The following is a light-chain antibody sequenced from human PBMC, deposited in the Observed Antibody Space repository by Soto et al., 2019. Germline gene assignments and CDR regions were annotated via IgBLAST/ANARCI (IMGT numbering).Light chain of an antibody. Sequence: DVVMTQSPLSLPVPLGPPASISCRSSPSLLHSNGYNYLDWYMQKQGQSPQLXSYLGSNRASGVPDRFSGSGSGTDFTLKISRVEAEDVGVYYCMQALQTPLTFGGGTKVDIK. CDR1: PSLLHSNGYNY. V-gene: IGKV2-28*01. CDR2: LGS. J-gene: IGKJ4*01. CDR3: MQALQTPLT.